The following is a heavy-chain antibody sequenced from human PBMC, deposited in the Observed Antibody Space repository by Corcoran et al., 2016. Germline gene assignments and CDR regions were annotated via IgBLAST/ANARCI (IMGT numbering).Heavy chain of an antibody. CDR1: GYTFTSYD. D-gene: IGHD6-13*01. CDR3: ARVCLSSWSRKYYYDGMDV. V-gene: IGHV1-8*01. CDR2: MNPNSGNT. Sequence: QVQLVQSGAEVKKPGASVKVSCKASGYTFTSYDINWVRQATGQGLEWMGWMNPNSGNTGYAQKFQGRVTMTRNTSISTAYMELSSLRSEDTAVYYCARVCLSSWSRKYYYDGMDVWGQGTTVTVSS. J-gene: IGHJ6*02.